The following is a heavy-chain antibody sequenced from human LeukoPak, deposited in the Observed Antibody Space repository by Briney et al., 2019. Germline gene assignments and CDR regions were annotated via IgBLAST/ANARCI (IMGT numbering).Heavy chain of an antibody. V-gene: IGHV4-59*01. CDR1: GGSISSYY. CDR3: ARGRTAIRGYFDY. D-gene: IGHD2-21*02. J-gene: IGHJ4*02. Sequence: PSETLSLTCTVSGGSISSYYWSWIRQPPGKGLEWIGYIYYSGSTNCNPSLKSRVTISVDTSKNQFSLKLSSVTAADTAVYYCARGRTAIRGYFDYWGQGTLVTVSS. CDR2: IYYSGST.